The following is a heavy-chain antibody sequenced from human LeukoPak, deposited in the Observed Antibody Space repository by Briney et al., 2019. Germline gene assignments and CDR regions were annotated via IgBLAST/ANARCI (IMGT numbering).Heavy chain of an antibody. CDR3: ARRGSGKYFDQ. CDR1: GGSISSYY. V-gene: IGHV4-59*08. J-gene: IGHJ4*02. CDR2: IYYSGNT. Sequence: PSETLSLTCTVSGGSISSYYWSWLRQPPGKGLEWIGYIYYSGNTNYDPSLTSRVTISVDTSKNQFSLKLSSVTAADTAVYYCARRGSGKYFDQWGQGTLVTVSS. D-gene: IGHD3-10*01.